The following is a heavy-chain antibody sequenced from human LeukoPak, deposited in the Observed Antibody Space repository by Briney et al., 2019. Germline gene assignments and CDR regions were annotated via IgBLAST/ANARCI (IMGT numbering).Heavy chain of an antibody. CDR2: IKQDGSEK. V-gene: IGHV3-7*01. J-gene: IGHJ6*03. CDR3: ARGYYYYYMDV. Sequence: GGSLRLSCAASGFTFSSYWMSWVRQAPGKGLEWVANIKQDGSEKYYVDSVKGRFTISRDNAKNSLYLQMNTLRAEDTAVYYCARGYYYYYMDVWGKGTTVTVSS. CDR1: GFTFSSYW.